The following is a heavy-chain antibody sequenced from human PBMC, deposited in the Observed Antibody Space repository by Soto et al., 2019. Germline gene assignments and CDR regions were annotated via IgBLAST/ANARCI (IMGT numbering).Heavy chain of an antibody. CDR1: GYTISTYD. D-gene: IGHD5-12*01. J-gene: IGHJ5*02. Sequence: QVQLVQSGAEVKKPGASVKVSCKASGYTISTYDINWVSQAAGQGLEWMGWMSPASGDTGYAPSFQGRVAMTRNISINTAYLELSGLTPEDTGLYYCARDIMAPWGQGTLVTVSS. V-gene: IGHV1-8*01. CDR2: MSPASGDT. CDR3: ARDIMAP.